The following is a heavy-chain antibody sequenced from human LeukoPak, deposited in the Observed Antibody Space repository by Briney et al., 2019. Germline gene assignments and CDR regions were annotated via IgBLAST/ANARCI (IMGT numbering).Heavy chain of an antibody. CDR1: GYSFTSYW. J-gene: IGHJ4*02. Sequence: GESLKISCKGSGYSFTSYWIGWVRQMPRKGLEWMGIIYPGDSDTRYSPSFQGQVTISADKSISTASLQWSSLKASDTAMYFCARLVEGAHTYVLPYWGQGTLVTVSS. CDR2: IYPGDSDT. V-gene: IGHV5-51*01. D-gene: IGHD5-18*01. CDR3: ARLVEGAHTYVLPY.